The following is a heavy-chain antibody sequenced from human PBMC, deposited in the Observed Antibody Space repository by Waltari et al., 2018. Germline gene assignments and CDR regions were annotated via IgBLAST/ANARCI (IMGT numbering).Heavy chain of an antibody. Sequence: QVQLQQWGAGLLKPSETLSLTCAVYGGSFSGYYWTWLRQPPGKGLEWIGEINHSGSTNYNPSLKSRVTISVDTSKNQFSLKLSSVTAADTAVYYCATSTVMVYAIGYYYYGMDVWGQGTTVTVSS. CDR1: GGSFSGYY. V-gene: IGHV4-34*01. J-gene: IGHJ6*02. D-gene: IGHD2-8*01. CDR3: ATSTVMVYAIGYYYYGMDV. CDR2: INHSGST.